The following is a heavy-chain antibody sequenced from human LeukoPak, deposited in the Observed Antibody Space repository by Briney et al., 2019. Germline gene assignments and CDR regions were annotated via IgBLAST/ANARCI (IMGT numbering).Heavy chain of an antibody. Sequence: WFRQPPGKGLEWIGSIYYSGSTYYNPSLKSRVTISVDTSKNQFSLKLSSVTAADTAVYYCATHIYDFWSGYLDYWGQGTLVTVSS. CDR3: ATHIYDFWSGYLDY. J-gene: IGHJ4*02. CDR2: IYYSGST. V-gene: IGHV4-39*01. D-gene: IGHD3-3*01.